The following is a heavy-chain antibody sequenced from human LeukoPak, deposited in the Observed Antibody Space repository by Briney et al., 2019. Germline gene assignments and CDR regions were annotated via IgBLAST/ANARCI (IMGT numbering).Heavy chain of an antibody. CDR3: AIYCTNGVCLDY. V-gene: IGHV1-24*01. CDR2: FDPEDGET. D-gene: IGHD2-8*01. J-gene: IGHJ4*02. Sequence: GASVKVSCKVSGYTLTELSMHWVRQAPGKGLEWMGGFDPEDGETIYAQKFQGRVTMTEDTSTDTAYMELSSLRSEDTAVYYCAIYCTNGVCLDYWGQGTLVTASS. CDR1: GYTLTELS.